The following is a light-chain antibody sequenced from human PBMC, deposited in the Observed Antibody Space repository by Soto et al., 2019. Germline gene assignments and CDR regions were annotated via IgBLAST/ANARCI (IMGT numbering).Light chain of an antibody. J-gene: IGKJ1*01. V-gene: IGKV1-5*01. CDR1: QSISSW. CDR3: QQYNTREA. CDR2: DAS. Sequence: DIQVTQSPSTLSASVGDRVTITFRASQSISSWLAWYQQKPGKAPKLLIYDASSLESGVPSRFSGSGSGTEFTLTISSLQPDDFATYYCQQYNTREAFGQGTKVDIK.